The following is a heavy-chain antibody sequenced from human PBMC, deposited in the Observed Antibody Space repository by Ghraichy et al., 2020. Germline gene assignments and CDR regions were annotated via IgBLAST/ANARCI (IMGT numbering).Heavy chain of an antibody. CDR3: AKVPARSGYQWLLYLDY. CDR1: GYTFSDYG. D-gene: IGHD5-12*01. Sequence: ASVKVSCKASGYTFSDYGITWVRQAPGQGLEWMGWISADNGNTNYAQNLQGRVTMTTDTSTSTAYMELRSLRSDDTAVYYCAKVPARSGYQWLLYLDYWGQGTLVTVSS. V-gene: IGHV1-18*01. CDR2: ISADNGNT. J-gene: IGHJ4*02.